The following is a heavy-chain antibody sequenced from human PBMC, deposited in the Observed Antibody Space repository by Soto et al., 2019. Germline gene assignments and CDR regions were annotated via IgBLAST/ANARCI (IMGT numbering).Heavy chain of an antibody. CDR1: GFRFSDYY. CDR3: WREFGGLDV. V-gene: IGHV3-11*05. J-gene: IGHJ6*02. Sequence: QVQLVEYGGGLVKPGGSLRLSCSPSGFRFSDYYFSWIRQAPGKGLEWVSYISSSGHYTNYADSVKGRFTMSRDNVRNSLQLQMSRLRGEDTAGYYCWREFGGLDVWGRGTTVTVSS. D-gene: IGHD3-16*01. CDR2: ISSSGHYT.